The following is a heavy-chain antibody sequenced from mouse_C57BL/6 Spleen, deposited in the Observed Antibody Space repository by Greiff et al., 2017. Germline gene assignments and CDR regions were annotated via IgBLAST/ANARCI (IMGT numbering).Heavy chain of an antibody. D-gene: IGHD2-12*01. CDR1: GYTFTNYW. J-gene: IGHJ3*01. Sequence: QVQLKESGAELVRPGTSVKMSCKASGYTFTNYWIGWAKQRPGHGLEWIGDIYPGGGYTNYNEKIYGKATLTADKSSSTAYMQFSNLTSEDAAIYYCACGDTTGPLAYWGQGTLVTVSA. V-gene: IGHV1-63*01. CDR2: IYPGGGYT. CDR3: ACGDTTGPLAY.